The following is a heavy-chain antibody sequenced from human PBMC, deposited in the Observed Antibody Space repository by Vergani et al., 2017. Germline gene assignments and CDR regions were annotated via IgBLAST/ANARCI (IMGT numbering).Heavy chain of an antibody. D-gene: IGHD1-26*01. CDR3: AKAESGSYGY. CDR1: GFTFSSYS. Sequence: EVQLVESGGGLVQPGGSLRLSCAASGFTFSSYSMNWVRQAPGKGLEWVSYISSSSSTIYYADSVKGRFTISRDNAKNSLYLQMNSLRAEDTAVYYCAKAESGSYGYWGQGTLVTVSS. CDR2: ISSSSSTI. V-gene: IGHV3-48*01. J-gene: IGHJ4*02.